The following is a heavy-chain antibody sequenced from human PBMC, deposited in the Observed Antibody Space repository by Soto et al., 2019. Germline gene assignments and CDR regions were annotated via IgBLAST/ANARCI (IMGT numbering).Heavy chain of an antibody. D-gene: IGHD4-17*01. CDR1: AGSISSSSYY. CDR2: IYYSGST. CDR3: ARSEPTVTNLYYFDY. V-gene: IGHV4-39*01. J-gene: IGHJ4*02. Sequence: SETLSLTCTVSAGSISSSSYYWGWIRQPPGKGLEWIGSIYYSGSTYYNPSLKSRVTISVDTSKNQFSLKLSSVTAADTAVYYCARSEPTVTNLYYFDYWGQGTLVTVSS.